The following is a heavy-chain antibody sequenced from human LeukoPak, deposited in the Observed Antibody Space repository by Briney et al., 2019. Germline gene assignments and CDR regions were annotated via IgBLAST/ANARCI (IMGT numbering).Heavy chain of an antibody. CDR2: INPNSGGT. Sequence: ASVKVPCKASGYTFTGYYMHWVRQAPGQGLEWMGWINPNSGGTNYAQKFQGRVTMTRDTSISTAYMELSRLRSDDTAVYYCARGSGYSSSWYYINWFDPWGQGTLVTVSS. CDR3: ARGSGYSSSWYYINWFDP. CDR1: GYTFTGYY. V-gene: IGHV1-2*02. J-gene: IGHJ5*02. D-gene: IGHD6-13*01.